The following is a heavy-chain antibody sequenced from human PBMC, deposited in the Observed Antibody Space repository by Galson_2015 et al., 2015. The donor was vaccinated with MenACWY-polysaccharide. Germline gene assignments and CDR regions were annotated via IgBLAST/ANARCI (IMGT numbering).Heavy chain of an antibody. CDR1: GGSITSGGYF. D-gene: IGHD3-16*01. CDR2: ISYDGGT. J-gene: IGHJ5*02. CDR3: ARGGRAVSNRNWFDP. V-gene: IGHV4-31*03. Sequence: TLSLTCTVSGGSITSGGYFWSWIRQHPGKGLEWIASISYDGGTYYNPSLKSRVTISVDTPKNQFSLKLSSVTAADTAVYYCARGGRAVSNRNWFDPWGQGTLVTVSS.